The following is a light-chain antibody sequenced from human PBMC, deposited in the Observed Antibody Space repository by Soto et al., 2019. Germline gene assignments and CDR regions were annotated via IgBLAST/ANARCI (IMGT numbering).Light chain of an antibody. CDR3: QNYNSGPRT. J-gene: IGKJ1*01. CDR2: AAS. CDR1: QGISNY. V-gene: IGKV1-27*01. Sequence: DIQMTQSPSSLSASVGDRVTITCRASQGISNYLAWYQQKPGKVPKLLIYAASTLQSGVPSRFSGSGSGTDFTLTISSLQPDDVSTYFCQNYNSGPRTFGQGTKVEIK.